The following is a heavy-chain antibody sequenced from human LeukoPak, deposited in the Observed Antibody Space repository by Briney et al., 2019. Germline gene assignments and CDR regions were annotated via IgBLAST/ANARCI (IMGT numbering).Heavy chain of an antibody. Sequence: GGSLRLSCAASGFTVSSNCMSWVRQSPGKGLEWVSLIYTGGNTYHADSVKGRFTLSRDNSKNTVYLQMSSLRVEDTAVYFCASIPNLLFYFASWRQGTLVTVSS. J-gene: IGHJ4*02. CDR2: IYTGGNT. V-gene: IGHV3-66*01. CDR1: GFTVSSNC. CDR3: ASIPNLLFYFAS.